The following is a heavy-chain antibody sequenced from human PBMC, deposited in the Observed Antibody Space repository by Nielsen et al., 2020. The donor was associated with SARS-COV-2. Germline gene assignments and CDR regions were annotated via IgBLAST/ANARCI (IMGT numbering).Heavy chain of an antibody. CDR3: AKDRTKGGISPFCMDY. CDR2: IWYDGSNK. J-gene: IGHJ4*02. CDR1: GFAFSTYW. Sequence: GESLKISCAASGFAFSTYWMHWVRQAPGKGLEWVAVIWYDGSNKYYADSVKGRFTISRDNSKNTLYLQMSSLRAEDTAVYYCAKDRTKGGISPFCMDYWGQGTLVTVSS. V-gene: IGHV3-33*06. D-gene: IGHD2-2*01.